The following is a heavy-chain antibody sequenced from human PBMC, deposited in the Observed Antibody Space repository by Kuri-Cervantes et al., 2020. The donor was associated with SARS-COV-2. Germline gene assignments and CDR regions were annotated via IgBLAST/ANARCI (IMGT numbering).Heavy chain of an antibody. D-gene: IGHD4-11*01. CDR1: GFTFSSYW. Sequence: GESLKISCAASGFTFSSYWMHWVRQAPGKGLEWVGRIKSKTDGGTTDYAAPVKGRFTISRDDSKNTLYLQMNSLKTEDTAVYYCRRTTPYFDYWGQGTLVTVSS. CDR3: RRTTPYFDY. V-gene: IGHV3-15*01. CDR2: IKSKTDGGTT. J-gene: IGHJ4*02.